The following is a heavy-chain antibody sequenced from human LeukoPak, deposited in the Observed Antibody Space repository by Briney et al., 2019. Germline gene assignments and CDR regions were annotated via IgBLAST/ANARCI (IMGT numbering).Heavy chain of an antibody. Sequence: PSETLSLTCAVYGGSFSGYYWSWIRQPPGKGLEWVGEINHSGSTNYNPSLKSRVTISVDTSKNQFSLKLSSVTAADTAVYYCASFQFLRYFDWLPIYYFDYWGQGTLVTVSS. CDR1: GGSFSGYY. J-gene: IGHJ4*02. CDR2: INHSGST. CDR3: ASFQFLRYFDWLPIYYFDY. V-gene: IGHV4-34*01. D-gene: IGHD3-9*01.